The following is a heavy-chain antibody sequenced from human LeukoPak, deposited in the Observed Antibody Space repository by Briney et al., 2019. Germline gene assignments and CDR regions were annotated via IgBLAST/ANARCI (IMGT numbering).Heavy chain of an antibody. CDR3: ARGPGVRGVITDY. CDR2: INHSGST. Sequence: PSETLSLTCAVYGGSFSGYYWNWIRQPPGKGLEWIGEINHSGSTNYNPSLKSRVTISVDTSKNQFSLKLSSVTAADTAVYYCARGPGVRGVITDYWGQGTLVTVSS. CDR1: GGSFSGYY. V-gene: IGHV4-34*01. D-gene: IGHD3-10*01. J-gene: IGHJ4*02.